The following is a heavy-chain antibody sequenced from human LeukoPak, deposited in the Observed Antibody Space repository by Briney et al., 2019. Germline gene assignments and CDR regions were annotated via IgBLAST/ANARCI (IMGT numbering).Heavy chain of an antibody. J-gene: IGHJ1*01. V-gene: IGHV3-7*04. CDR2: IKPDGSEK. Sequence: GGSLRLSCTASGFTFSSYWMSWVRQAPGKGLEWVATIKPDGSEKKYLDSVKGRFTIARDNAKNSLYLRMDSLRVEDTAVFYCARDQFWGQGTLVTVSS. CDR1: GFTFSSYW. CDR3: ARDQF. D-gene: IGHD5-24*01.